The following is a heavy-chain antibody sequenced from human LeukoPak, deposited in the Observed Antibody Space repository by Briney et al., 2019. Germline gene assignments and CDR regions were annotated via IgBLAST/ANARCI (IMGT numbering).Heavy chain of an antibody. CDR1: GYTFTSYA. CDR2: INTGNGNT. D-gene: IGHD6-13*01. Sequence: GASVKVSCKASGYTFTSYAMHWVRQAPGQRLEWMGWINTGNGNTKYSQKFQGRVTITRDTSANTAYMELTSLRSEDTAVYYCARVEGMEIAGPGYWGQGTLVTVSS. J-gene: IGHJ4*02. CDR3: ARVEGMEIAGPGY. V-gene: IGHV1-3*04.